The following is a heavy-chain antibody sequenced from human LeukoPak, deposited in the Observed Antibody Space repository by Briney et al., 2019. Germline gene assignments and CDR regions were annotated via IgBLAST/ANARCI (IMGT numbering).Heavy chain of an antibody. CDR1: GFAFSSYA. CDR2: ISGSGGTT. J-gene: IGHJ4*02. D-gene: IGHD3-10*01. CDR3: AKSHLIFSLVRGVVFDY. V-gene: IGHV3-23*01. Sequence: PGGSLRLSCAASGFAFSSYAMSWVRQAPGKGLEWVSGISGSGGTTYYADSMKGRFTISRDNSKNTLYLQMNSLRAEDTAIYYCAKSHLIFSLVRGVVFDYWGQGTLVTVSS.